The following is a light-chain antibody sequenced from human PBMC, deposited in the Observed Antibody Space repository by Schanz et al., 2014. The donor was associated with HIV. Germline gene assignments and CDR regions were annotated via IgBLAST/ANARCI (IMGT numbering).Light chain of an antibody. Sequence: QSVLTQPPSASGTPGQRVTISCSGGSSNLGSNAVSWYQQLPGTAPKLLIQADIQRPSGVPDRFSGSKSGTSASLAISGLQSEDEGDYYCAGWDDSLKVWVFGGGTQLTVL. CDR1: SSNLGSNA. J-gene: IGLJ3*02. CDR3: AGWDDSLKVWV. CDR2: ADI. V-gene: IGLV1-44*01.